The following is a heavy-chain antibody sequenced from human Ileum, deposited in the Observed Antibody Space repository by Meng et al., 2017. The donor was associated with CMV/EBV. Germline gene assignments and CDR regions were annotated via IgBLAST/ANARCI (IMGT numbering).Heavy chain of an antibody. CDR2: ISYDGSNK. CDR1: GFTFSSYA. J-gene: IGHJ4*02. Sequence: CAASGFTFSSYAMHWVRQAPGKGLEWVAVISYDGSNKYYADSVKGRFTISRDSSKNTLYLQMNSLRAEDTAVYYCARSYGDYAYFDYWGQGTLVTVS. CDR3: ARSYGDYAYFDY. D-gene: IGHD4-17*01. V-gene: IGHV3-30-3*01.